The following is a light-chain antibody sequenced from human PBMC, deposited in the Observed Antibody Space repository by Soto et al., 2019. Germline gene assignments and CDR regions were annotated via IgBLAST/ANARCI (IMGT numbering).Light chain of an antibody. Sequence: QPVLTQPPSASGSPGQSVTISCTGTSSDVGAYNYVSWYQQHPGKAPKLMIYEVNKRPSGVPDRFSGSKSGNTASLTVSGLQADDEADYYCSSHSGSNLVIFGGGTKLTVL. CDR2: EVN. CDR3: SSHSGSNLVI. CDR1: SSDVGAYNY. J-gene: IGLJ2*01. V-gene: IGLV2-8*01.